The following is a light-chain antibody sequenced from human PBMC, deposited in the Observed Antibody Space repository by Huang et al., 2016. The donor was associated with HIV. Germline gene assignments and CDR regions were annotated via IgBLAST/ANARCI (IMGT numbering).Light chain of an antibody. CDR3: MQALQTPRT. J-gene: IGKJ5*01. Sequence: DIVMTQSPLSLPVTPGEPASISCRSSPSLLHSNGYNYLDWYLQKPGQSPPLLISLSSTRASGVPDRFSGSGSVTYFTLKISRVEAEDVGVYYCMQALQTPRTFGQGTRLEIK. V-gene: IGKV2-28*01. CDR1: PSLLHSNGYNY. CDR2: LSS.